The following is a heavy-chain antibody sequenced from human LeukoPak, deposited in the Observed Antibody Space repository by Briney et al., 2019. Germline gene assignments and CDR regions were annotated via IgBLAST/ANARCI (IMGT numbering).Heavy chain of an antibody. Sequence: GGSLRLSCAASGFTVSSNDMSWVRQAPGKGLEWGSVIYSGGSTYYGGSAKGRFTISRDNSKNTLYLQMNSLRAEDTAVYYCARALGGGRNWNYENYYYYMDVWGKGTTVTVSS. CDR3: ARALGGGRNWNYENYYYYMDV. CDR1: GFTVSSND. CDR2: IYSGGST. V-gene: IGHV3-53*01. J-gene: IGHJ6*03. D-gene: IGHD1-7*01.